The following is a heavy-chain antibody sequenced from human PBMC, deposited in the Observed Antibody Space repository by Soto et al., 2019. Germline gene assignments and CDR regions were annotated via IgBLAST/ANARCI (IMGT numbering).Heavy chain of an antibody. CDR3: ARGFLSPPQHDSGSSTWFDP. D-gene: IGHD3-10*01. CDR1: GDSISSGGYY. Sequence: QVQLQESGPGLVKPSQTLSLTCTVSGDSISSGGYYWSWIRQHPGKGLEWIGSIYYSGATYYNPALKCRVITSVDTSRNQFFLKLTSVTAADTAVYYCARGFLSPPQHDSGSSTWFDPWGMGTLVTVSS. J-gene: IGHJ5*02. V-gene: IGHV4-31*03. CDR2: IYYSGAT.